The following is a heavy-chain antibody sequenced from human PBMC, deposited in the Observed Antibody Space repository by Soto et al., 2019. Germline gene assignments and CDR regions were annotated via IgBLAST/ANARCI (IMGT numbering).Heavy chain of an antibody. J-gene: IGHJ1*01. Sequence: SETLSLTCTVSGGSISSSSYYWGWIRQPPGKGLEWIGSIYYSGSTYYNPSLKSRVTISVDTSKNQFSLKLSSVTAADTAVYYCARLNFLVGDYAEYFQHWGQGTLVTVSS. CDR3: ARLNFLVGDYAEYFQH. D-gene: IGHD4-17*01. CDR1: GGSISSSSYY. CDR2: IYYSGST. V-gene: IGHV4-39*01.